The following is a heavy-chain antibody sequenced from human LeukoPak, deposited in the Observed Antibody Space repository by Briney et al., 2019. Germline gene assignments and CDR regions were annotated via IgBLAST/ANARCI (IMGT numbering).Heavy chain of an antibody. CDR1: GDTLLSGSHY. CDR3: ATQKWQRPAAFDI. Sequence: LSETLSLTCSGSGDTLLSGSHYWGWVRQSPGKGLEWIGSIYDGWSAYYNPSLKSRVSISVDTSKNQFSLKLTSATSADTAVYYCATQKWQRPAAFDIWGQGTRVAVSS. V-gene: IGHV4-39*01. D-gene: IGHD5-24*01. CDR2: IYDGWSA. J-gene: IGHJ3*02.